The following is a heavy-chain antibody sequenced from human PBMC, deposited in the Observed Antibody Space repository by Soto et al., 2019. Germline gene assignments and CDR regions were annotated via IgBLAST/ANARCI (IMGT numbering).Heavy chain of an antibody. Sequence: SETLSLTCTVSGGSISSGGYYWSWIRQHPGKGLEWIGYIYYSGSTYYNPSLKSRVTISVDTSKNQFSLKLSSVTAADTAVYYCARVVVVARKNNWFDPWGQGTLVTVSS. J-gene: IGHJ5*02. CDR3: ARVVVVARKNNWFDP. CDR1: GGSISSGGYY. D-gene: IGHD2-15*01. CDR2: IYYSGST. V-gene: IGHV4-31*03.